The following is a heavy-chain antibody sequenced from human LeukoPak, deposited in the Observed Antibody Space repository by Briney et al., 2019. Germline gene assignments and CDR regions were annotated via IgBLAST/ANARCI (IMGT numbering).Heavy chain of an antibody. CDR1: GYTFTSYD. D-gene: IGHD3-10*01. Sequence: ASVKVSCKASGYTFTSYDINWVRQATGQGLEWMGWMNPSSGNTGYAQKFQGRVTMTRDTSISTAYMELSSLKSDDTAVYYCVRAMVRGVQGPWGQGTLVTVSS. V-gene: IGHV1-8*01. CDR3: VRAMVRGVQGP. J-gene: IGHJ5*02. CDR2: MNPSSGNT.